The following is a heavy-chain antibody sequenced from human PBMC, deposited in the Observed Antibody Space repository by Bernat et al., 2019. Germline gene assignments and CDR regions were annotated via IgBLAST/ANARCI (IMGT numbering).Heavy chain of an antibody. CDR2: INPNSGGT. Sequence: QVQLVQSGAEVKKPGSSVKVSCKASGGTFTGYYMHWVRQAPGQGLEWMGWINPNSGGTNYAQKFQGWVTMTRDTSISTAYMELSRLRSDDTAVYYCARDLSRYYDFWSGPDYGMDVWGQGTTVTVSS. CDR3: ARDLSRYYDFWSGPDYGMDV. CDR1: GGTFTGYY. J-gene: IGHJ6*02. D-gene: IGHD3-3*01. V-gene: IGHV1-2*04.